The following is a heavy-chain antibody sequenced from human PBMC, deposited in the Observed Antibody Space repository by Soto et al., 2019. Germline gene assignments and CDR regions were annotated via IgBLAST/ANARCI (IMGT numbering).Heavy chain of an antibody. CDR3: ARGNSMDY. Sequence: SETLSLTCTVSGDSVSSGGNYWSWIRQPPGEGLEWIGYIHYSGSVNYNPSFKSRVTISVDTYKNQVSLKLRSVTAAETAVYYCARGNSMDYWGQGTLVTVSS. J-gene: IGHJ4*02. CDR1: GDSVSSGGNY. V-gene: IGHV4-61*08. D-gene: IGHD1-1*01. CDR2: IHYSGSV.